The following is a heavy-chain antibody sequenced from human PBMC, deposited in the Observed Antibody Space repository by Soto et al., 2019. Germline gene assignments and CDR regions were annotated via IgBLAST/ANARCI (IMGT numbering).Heavy chain of an antibody. Sequence: EVQLLESGGDLVQPGGSLRLSCAASGFSFSTYGMYWVRQAPGKGLDYVSSISGSGDATAYAESVKGPFTVSKDNSMNTLYLQMNSVRAEDTAEYYCARAMVWRVTAFDYWGQGTLVTVSS. J-gene: IGHJ4*02. CDR1: GFSFSTYG. D-gene: IGHD3-10*01. V-gene: IGHV3-23*01. CDR3: ARAMVWRVTAFDY. CDR2: ISGSGDAT.